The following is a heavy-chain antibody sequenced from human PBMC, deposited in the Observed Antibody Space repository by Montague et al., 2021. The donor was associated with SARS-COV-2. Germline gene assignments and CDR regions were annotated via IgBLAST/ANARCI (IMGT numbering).Heavy chain of an antibody. V-gene: IGHV4-59*11. CDR1: GGSMSDHY. CDR3: ARDVRYYYDQ. J-gene: IGHJ4*02. D-gene: IGHD3-10*01. CDR2: IYYSGGI. Sequence: SETLSLTCTVSGGSMSDHYWAWIRQPPVKGLEWLAYIYYSGGINSNASIKSRVSMSVDTSKNQFSLRVTSVTAADTAVYYCARDVRYYYDQWGQGILVTVSS.